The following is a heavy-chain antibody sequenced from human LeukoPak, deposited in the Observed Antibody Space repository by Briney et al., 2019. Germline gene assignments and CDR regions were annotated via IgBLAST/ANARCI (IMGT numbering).Heavy chain of an antibody. J-gene: IGHJ4*02. D-gene: IGHD1-26*01. CDR3: AKDRGGSYHQTVFDY. Sequence: GGSLRLSCAASGFTFSSYAMSWVRQAPGKGLEWVSAISGSGGSTYYADSVKGRFTISRDNSKNTLYLQTNSLRAEDTAVYYCAKDRGGSYHQTVFDYWGQGTLVTVSS. CDR1: GFTFSSYA. CDR2: ISGSGGST. V-gene: IGHV3-23*01.